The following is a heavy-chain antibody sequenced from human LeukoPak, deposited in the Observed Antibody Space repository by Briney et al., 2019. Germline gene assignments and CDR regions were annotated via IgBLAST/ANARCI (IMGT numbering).Heavy chain of an antibody. CDR2: IATSDGNT. CDR3: AKLAYSSSSDPGDY. J-gene: IGHJ4*02. V-gene: IGHV3-23*01. CDR1: GFTFSSYT. D-gene: IGHD6-6*01. Sequence: EPGGSLRLSCAASGFTFSSYTMSWVRQAPGKGLEWVSTIATSDGNTYYADSVKGRFTVSRDNSKDTLYLQMNSLRAEDTAVYYCAKLAYSSSSDPGDYWGQGTLVTVSS.